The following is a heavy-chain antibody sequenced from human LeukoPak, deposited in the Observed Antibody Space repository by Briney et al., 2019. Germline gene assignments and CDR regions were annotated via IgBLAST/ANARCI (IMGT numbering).Heavy chain of an antibody. Sequence: GGSLRLSCAASGFTFSSYSMNWARQAPGKGLEWVDNIKQDGRERYYVDSVKGRFTISSDNAKNSLYLQMSSLRAEDTAVYYCVRNYYDSSGYYYNDYWGQGTLVTVSS. V-gene: IGHV3-7*01. D-gene: IGHD3-22*01. CDR2: IKQDGRER. CDR1: GFTFSSYS. J-gene: IGHJ4*02. CDR3: VRNYYDSSGYYYNDY.